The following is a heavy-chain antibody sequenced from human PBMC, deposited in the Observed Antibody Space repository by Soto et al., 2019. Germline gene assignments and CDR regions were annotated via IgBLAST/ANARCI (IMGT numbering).Heavy chain of an antibody. V-gene: IGHV3-72*01. D-gene: IGHD6-19*01. CDR2: IRRKANSYTT. Sequence: EVKLVESWGGLVQPGGSLRLSCAASGLIFSDYHMDWVRQAPGKGLEWVGRIRRKANSYTTEYAASVKGRFTISRDDSKNSLYLQMNSLKTEDTAVYYCAMLGGWSGGSNDMDDWGQGTTVTVSS. CDR1: GLIFSDYH. CDR3: AMLGGWSGGSNDMDD. J-gene: IGHJ6*02.